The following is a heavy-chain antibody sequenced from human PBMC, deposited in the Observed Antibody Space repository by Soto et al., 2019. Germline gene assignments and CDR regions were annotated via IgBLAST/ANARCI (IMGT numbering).Heavy chain of an antibody. D-gene: IGHD2-15*01. CDR1: GFTFSSYS. V-gene: IGHV3-30-3*01. J-gene: IGHJ4*02. CDR2: TGYDGSKK. CDR3: ARGEGYCSGGTCYRYFDY. Sequence: VQLVESGGGVVQPGRSLRLSCAASGFTFSSYSMHWVRQAPGKGLEWVAVTGYDGSKKYYADSVKGRFTISRDNSKNTLDLQMDSLRTEDTAVYYCARGEGYCSGGTCYRYFDYWGQGALVTVSS.